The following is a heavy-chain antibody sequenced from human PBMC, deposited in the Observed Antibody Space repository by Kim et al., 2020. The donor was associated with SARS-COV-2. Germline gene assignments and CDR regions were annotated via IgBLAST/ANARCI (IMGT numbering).Heavy chain of an antibody. J-gene: IGHJ4*02. Sequence: ASVEVSCKASGYTFTSYYMHWVRQAPGQGLEWMGIINPSGGSTSYAQKFQGRVTMTRDTSTSTVYMELSSLRSEDTAVYYCARDGYYGSGSYQPFDYWGQGTLVTVSS. CDR2: INPSGGST. CDR1: GYTFTSYY. CDR3: ARDGYYGSGSYQPFDY. D-gene: IGHD3-10*01. V-gene: IGHV1-46*01.